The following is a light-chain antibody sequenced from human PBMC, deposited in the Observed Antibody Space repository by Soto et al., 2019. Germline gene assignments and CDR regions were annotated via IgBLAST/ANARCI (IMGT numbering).Light chain of an antibody. CDR2: AAS. CDR3: QQYNNWPPIT. Sequence: EIVMTQSPVILSVSPGQGVTLSCRASESVGSNLAWHQQKVGQAPRLVIYAASTRATGIPDRFSGSGSGTDFTLTISRLEPEDFAVYYCQQYNNWPPITFGQGTRLEIK. CDR1: ESVGSN. V-gene: IGKV3D-15*01. J-gene: IGKJ5*01.